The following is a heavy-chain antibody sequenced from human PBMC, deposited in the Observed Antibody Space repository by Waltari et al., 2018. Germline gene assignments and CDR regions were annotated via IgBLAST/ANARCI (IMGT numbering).Heavy chain of an antibody. J-gene: IGHJ4*02. V-gene: IGHV4-39*07. CDR2: IYYSGRT. CDR1: GGSISSSSYY. D-gene: IGHD2-2*02. CDR3: ARDLVYCSSTSCYTSYFDY. Sequence: QLQLQESGPGLVKPSETLSLTCTVSGGSISSSSYYWGWIRQPPGKGLEWIGSIYYSGRTYYNPSLKSRVTISVDTSKNQFSLKLSSVTAADTAVYYCARDLVYCSSTSCYTSYFDYWGQGTLVTVSS.